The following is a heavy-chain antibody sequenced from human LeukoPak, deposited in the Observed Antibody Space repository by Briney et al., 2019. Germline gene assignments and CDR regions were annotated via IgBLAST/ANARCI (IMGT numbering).Heavy chain of an antibody. Sequence: GGSLRLSCAASGFTFSSYGMHWVRQAPGKGLEWVAVISYDGSNKYYADSVKGRFTISRDNSKNTLYLQMSSLRAEDTAVYYCVGTAMVKGFFDYWGQGTLVTVSS. D-gene: IGHD5-18*01. J-gene: IGHJ4*02. CDR1: GFTFSSYG. CDR2: ISYDGSNK. V-gene: IGHV3-30*03. CDR3: VGTAMVKGFFDY.